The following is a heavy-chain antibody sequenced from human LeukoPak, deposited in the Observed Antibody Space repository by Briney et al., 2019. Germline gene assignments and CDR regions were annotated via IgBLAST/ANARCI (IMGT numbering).Heavy chain of an antibody. D-gene: IGHD3-22*01. CDR3: ARGLYYYDSSGYRAERYFDY. CDR1: GGSISTYY. V-gene: IGHV4-59*01. CDR2: IYYSGTT. Sequence: SETLSLTCTVSGGSISTYYWSWIRQSPGKGLEWIGNIYYSGTTNYNPSLKSRVTISVDTSKNQFSLKLSSVTAADTAVYYCARGLYYYDSSGYRAERYFDYWGQGTLVTVSS. J-gene: IGHJ4*02.